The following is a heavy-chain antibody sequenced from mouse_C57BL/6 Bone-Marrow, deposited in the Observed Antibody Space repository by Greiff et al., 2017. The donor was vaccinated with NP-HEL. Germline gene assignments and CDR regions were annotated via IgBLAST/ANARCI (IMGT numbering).Heavy chain of an antibody. CDR2: ISDGGSYT. Sequence: VQLKESGGGLVKPGGSLKLSCAASGFTFSSYAMSWVRQTPEKRLEWVATISDGGSYTYYPDNVKGRFPISRDNAKNNLYLQMSHLKSEDTAMYYCARDGTVVSYWYFDVWGTGTTVTVSS. CDR3: ARDGTVVSYWYFDV. J-gene: IGHJ1*03. D-gene: IGHD1-1*01. CDR1: GFTFSSYA. V-gene: IGHV5-4*01.